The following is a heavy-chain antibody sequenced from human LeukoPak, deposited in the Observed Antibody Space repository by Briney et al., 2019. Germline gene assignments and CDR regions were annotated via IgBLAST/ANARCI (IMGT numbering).Heavy chain of an antibody. D-gene: IGHD3-22*01. CDR2: ISYDGSNK. V-gene: IGHV3-30*18. CDR3: AKDYDSSGYYFGHFDY. Sequence: GGSLRLSCAASGFTFSSYGMHWVRQAPGKGLEWVAVISYDGSNKYYADSVKGRFTISRDNSKNTLYLQMNSLRAEDTAVYYCAKDYDSSGYYFGHFDYWGQGTLVTVSS. J-gene: IGHJ4*02. CDR1: GFTFSSYG.